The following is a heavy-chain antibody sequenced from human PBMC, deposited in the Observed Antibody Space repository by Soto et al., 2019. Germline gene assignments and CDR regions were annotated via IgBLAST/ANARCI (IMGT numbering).Heavy chain of an antibody. CDR2: IYYSGST. J-gene: IGHJ6*03. Sequence: PSETLSLTCTVSGGSISSYYWSWIRQPPGKGLEWIGYIYYSGSTNYNPSLKSRVTISVDTSKNQFSLKLSSVAAADTAVYYCARHCRYFSSTSCYALLNYYYYYMDVWGKGTTVTVSS. CDR1: GGSISSYY. V-gene: IGHV4-59*08. CDR3: ARHCRYFSSTSCYALLNYYYYYMDV. D-gene: IGHD2-2*01.